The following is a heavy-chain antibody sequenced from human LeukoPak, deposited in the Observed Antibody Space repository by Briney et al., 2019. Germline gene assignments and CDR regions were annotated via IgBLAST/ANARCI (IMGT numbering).Heavy chain of an antibody. CDR3: ARDYASGSYDYYYGMDV. CDR1: GNYW. J-gene: IGHJ6*02. CDR2: INSDGSWT. V-gene: IGHV3-74*01. D-gene: IGHD1-26*01. Sequence: PGGSLRLSCAASGNYWMHWVRQVPGKGLVWVSHINSDGSWTSYADSVKGRFTISKDNAKNTVYLQTNSLRAEDTAVYYCARDYASGSYDYYYGMDVWGQGTTVTVSS.